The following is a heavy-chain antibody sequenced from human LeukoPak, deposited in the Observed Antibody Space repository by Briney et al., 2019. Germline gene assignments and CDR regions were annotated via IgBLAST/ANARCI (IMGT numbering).Heavy chain of an antibody. J-gene: IGHJ6*03. CDR1: GYTFTGYY. Sequence: ASVKVSCKASGYTFTGYYMHWVRQAPGQGLKWMGWINPNSGGTNYAQKFQGRVTMTRDTSISTAYMELSRLRSDDTAVYYCARGASSWYCTNGVCYTRPEKYYMDVWGKGTTVTVSS. CDR3: ARGASSWYCTNGVCYTRPEKYYMDV. V-gene: IGHV1-2*02. D-gene: IGHD2-8*01. CDR2: INPNSGGT.